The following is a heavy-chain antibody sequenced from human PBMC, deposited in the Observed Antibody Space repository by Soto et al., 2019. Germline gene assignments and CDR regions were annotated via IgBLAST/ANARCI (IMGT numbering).Heavy chain of an antibody. D-gene: IGHD4-17*01. CDR2: IIPILGIA. J-gene: IGHJ4*02. CDR1: GGTFSSYT. Sequence: GASVKVSCKASGGTFSSYTISWVRQAPGQGLEWMGRIIPILGIANYAQKFQGRVTITADKSASTAYMELSSLRSEDTAVYYCAARDYVSYYFDYWGQGTLVTVSS. V-gene: IGHV1-69*02. CDR3: AARDYVSYYFDY.